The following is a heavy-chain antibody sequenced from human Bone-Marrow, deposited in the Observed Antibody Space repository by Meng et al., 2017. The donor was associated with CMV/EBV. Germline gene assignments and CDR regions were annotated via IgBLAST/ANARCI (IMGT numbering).Heavy chain of an antibody. D-gene: IGHD3-3*01. CDR1: GGSFSSYY. CDR2: IYYSGRT. Sequence: GSLRLSCTVSGGSFSSYYWSWIRQPPGKGLEWIGYIYYSGRTNYNPSLMSRLTMTVDTSKNQFSLKLSSVTAADTAVYYCARLNGNYDFWRGIYRDPGYYGMDVWGQGTTVTVSS. J-gene: IGHJ6*02. V-gene: IGHV4-59*01. CDR3: ARLNGNYDFWRGIYRDPGYYGMDV.